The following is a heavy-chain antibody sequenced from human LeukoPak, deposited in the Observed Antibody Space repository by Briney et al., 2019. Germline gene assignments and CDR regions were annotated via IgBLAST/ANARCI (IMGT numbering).Heavy chain of an antibody. J-gene: IGHJ4*02. Sequence: PSETLSLTCTVSGGSISSGGYYWSWIRQHPGKGLEWIGYIYYSGSTYYNPSLKSRVTISVDTSKNQSSLKLSSVTAADTAVYYCARRAGWQQLAFFDYWGQGTLVTVSS. CDR1: GGSISSGGYY. D-gene: IGHD6-13*01. V-gene: IGHV4-31*03. CDR3: ARRAGWQQLAFFDY. CDR2: IYYSGST.